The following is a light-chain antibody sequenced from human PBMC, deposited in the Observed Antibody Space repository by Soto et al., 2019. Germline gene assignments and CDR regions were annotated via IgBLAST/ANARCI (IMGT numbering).Light chain of an antibody. Sequence: DIPMTQSLSTLSASVGDRVTNTCRASQSITSWLAWYQQKPGKAPKLLIYKASSLESGVPSRFSGSGSGTEFTLTISSLQPDDFATYYCQQYNSYPWTFGQGTKVEIK. CDR1: QSITSW. CDR3: QQYNSYPWT. V-gene: IGKV1-5*03. J-gene: IGKJ1*01. CDR2: KAS.